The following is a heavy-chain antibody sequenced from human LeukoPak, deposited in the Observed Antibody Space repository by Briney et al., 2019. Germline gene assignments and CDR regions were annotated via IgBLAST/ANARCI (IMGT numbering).Heavy chain of an antibody. CDR1: GFTFSSYW. J-gene: IGHJ6*02. CDR3: VSSWYSYYYYGMDV. V-gene: IGHV3-23*01. Sequence: GGSLRLSCAASGFTFSSYWMHWVRQAPGKGLEWVSAISGSGGSTYYADSVKGRFTISRDNSKNTLYLQMNSLRAEDTAVYYCVSSWYSYYYYGMDVWGQGATVTVSS. CDR2: ISGSGGST. D-gene: IGHD6-13*01.